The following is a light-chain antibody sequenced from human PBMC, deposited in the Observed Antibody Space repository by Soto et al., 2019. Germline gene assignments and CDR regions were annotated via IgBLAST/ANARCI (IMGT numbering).Light chain of an antibody. J-gene: IGLJ3*02. V-gene: IGLV4-69*01. Sequence: QPVLTQSPSASASLGASVKLTCTLSSGHSSYAIAWHQQQPEKGPRYLMKLNSNGSHSKGDGFPDRFSGSSSGAERYLTISSLQSEDEADYYCQTWGTGIPWVFGGGTKLTVL. CDR3: QTWGTGIPWV. CDR2: LNSNGSH. CDR1: SGHSSYA.